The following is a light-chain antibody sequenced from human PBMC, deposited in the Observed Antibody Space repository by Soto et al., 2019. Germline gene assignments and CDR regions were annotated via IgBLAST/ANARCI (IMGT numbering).Light chain of an antibody. J-gene: IGKJ2*01. Sequence: DIVMTQSPDSLAVSLGERATINCKSSQSVLYSSNNKNYLAWYQQKPGQPTKLLIYWASTRESGVPDRFSGSGSGTDFTLTISSLQAEDVAFYYCQQYYSTPRTFGQGTKLEIK. CDR2: WAS. CDR1: QSVLYSSNNKNY. V-gene: IGKV4-1*01. CDR3: QQYYSTPRT.